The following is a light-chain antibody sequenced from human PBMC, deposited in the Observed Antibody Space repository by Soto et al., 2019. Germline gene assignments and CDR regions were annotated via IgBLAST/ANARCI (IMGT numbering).Light chain of an antibody. J-gene: IGKJ4*01. CDR1: QSVNSN. CDR2: DAS. CDR3: TQYHFWPPLT. V-gene: IGKV3-15*01. Sequence: EIVMTQSPATLSVSPGERATLSCRASQSVNSNLAWYRQKPGQAPRLLISDASTRATGVPARFSGSGSGTEFTLTISSLQSEASGIYYCTQYHFWPPLTFGGGTKVEIK.